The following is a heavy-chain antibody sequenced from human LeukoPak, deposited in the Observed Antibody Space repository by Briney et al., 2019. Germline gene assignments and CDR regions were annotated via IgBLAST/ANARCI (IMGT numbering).Heavy chain of an antibody. J-gene: IGHJ4*02. CDR1: GCTFSSYW. V-gene: IGHV3-7*01. CDR2: ITHDGSAK. CDR3: VRGQY. Sequence: AGGSLRLSCAASGCTFSSYWMSWVRQAPGKGLEWVANITHDGSAKYNLAPVKGRFTISRNNANNSPYLQMTSPTADATAVYYCVRGQYWGQGDLVTVSS.